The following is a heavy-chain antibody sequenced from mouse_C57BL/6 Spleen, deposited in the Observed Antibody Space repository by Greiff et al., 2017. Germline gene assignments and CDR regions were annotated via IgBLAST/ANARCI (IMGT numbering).Heavy chain of an antibody. CDR1: GYTFTDYE. D-gene: IGHD1-1*01. V-gene: IGHV1-15*01. CDR2: IDPETGGT. CDR3: TRGGTTVLAFSSPNY. J-gene: IGHJ2*01. Sequence: QVQLQQSGAELVRPGASVTLSCKASGYTFTDYEMHWVKQTPVHGLEWIGAIDPETGGTAYNQKFKGKAILTADKSSSTAYMELRSLTSEDSAVYYCTRGGTTVLAFSSPNYWGQGTTLTVSS.